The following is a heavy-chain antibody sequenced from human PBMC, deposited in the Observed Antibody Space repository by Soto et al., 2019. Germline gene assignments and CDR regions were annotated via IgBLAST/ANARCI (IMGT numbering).Heavy chain of an antibody. Sequence: SVKVSCKASGYTFTSYGISWVRQARGQRLEWIGWIVVGSGNTNYAQKFQERVTITRDMPTSTAYMELSSLRSEDTAVYYCAARDALSTTGTTAAFDYWGQGTLVTV. CDR3: AARDALSTTGTTAAFDY. D-gene: IGHD1-1*01. J-gene: IGHJ4*02. V-gene: IGHV1-58*02. CDR2: IVVGSGNT. CDR1: GYTFTSYG.